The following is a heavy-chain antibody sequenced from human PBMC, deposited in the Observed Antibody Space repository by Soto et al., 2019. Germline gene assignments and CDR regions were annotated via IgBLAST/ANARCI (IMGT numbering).Heavy chain of an antibody. D-gene: IGHD3-10*01. J-gene: IGHJ6*02. V-gene: IGHV1-8*01. CDR1: GYTVSTYD. CDR3: ARVKYYGSGSYQDFFYFYALDV. Sequence: DSVKVSCKTSGYTVSTYDIPRVLQAPGQRVESMGWMNPNSGDTGYAQKFLGRLTMTRDSTIRTVYMELSSLSSEDTAVYYCARVKYYGSGSYQDFFYFYALDVWGQGTTVTVSS. CDR2: MNPNSGDT.